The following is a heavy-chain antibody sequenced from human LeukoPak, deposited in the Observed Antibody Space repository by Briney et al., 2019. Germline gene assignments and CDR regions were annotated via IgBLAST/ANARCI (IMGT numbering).Heavy chain of an antibody. CDR3: AKDNKWELLPVSSSPGAFDI. Sequence: HPGGSLRLSCAASGFTFDDYAMHWVRQAPGKGLEWVSGISWNSGSIGYADSVKGRFTISRDNAKNSLYLQMNSLRAGDTALYYCAKDNKWELLPVSSSPGAFDIWGQGTMVTVSS. CDR1: GFTFDDYA. J-gene: IGHJ3*02. D-gene: IGHD1-26*01. CDR2: ISWNSGSI. V-gene: IGHV3-9*01.